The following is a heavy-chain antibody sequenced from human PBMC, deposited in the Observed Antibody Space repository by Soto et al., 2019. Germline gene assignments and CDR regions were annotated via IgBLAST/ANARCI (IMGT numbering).Heavy chain of an antibody. Sequence: QVQLVESGGGVVQPGRSLRLSCAASGFTFSSYGMHWVRQAPGKGLEWVAVISYDGSNKYYADSVKGRFTISRANSKNXLSLQMNSLRAEATAVYYCARDGNYSDSSGPGFDYWGQGTLVTVSS. CDR2: ISYDGSNK. CDR3: ARDGNYSDSSGPGFDY. V-gene: IGHV3-30*03. CDR1: GFTFSSYG. J-gene: IGHJ4*02. D-gene: IGHD3-22*01.